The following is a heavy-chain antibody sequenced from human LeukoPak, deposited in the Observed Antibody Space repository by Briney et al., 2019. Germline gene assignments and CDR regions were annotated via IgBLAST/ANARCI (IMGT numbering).Heavy chain of an antibody. CDR2: IYTSGST. CDR3: ARGSIAAGWYFDL. CDR1: GGSFSGYY. D-gene: IGHD6-13*01. J-gene: IGHJ2*01. Sequence: SETLSLTCAVYGGSFSGYYWSWIRQPAGKGLEWIGRIYTSGSTNYNPSLKSRVTMSVDTSKNQFSLKLSSVTAADTAVYYCARGSIAAGWYFDLWGRGTLVTVSS. V-gene: IGHV4-59*10.